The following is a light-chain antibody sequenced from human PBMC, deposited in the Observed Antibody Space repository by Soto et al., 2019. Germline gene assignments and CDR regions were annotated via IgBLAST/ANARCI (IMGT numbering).Light chain of an antibody. CDR1: QRLFNGY. J-gene: IGKJ5*01. V-gene: IGKV3-11*01. CDR3: QQRSNWPPIT. Sequence: EIVLTQSPGTLSLFPWDRATLSCRASQRLFNGYLAWFQQKPGQAPRLLIYDASNRATGIPARFSGSGSGTDFTLTISSLEPEDFAVYYCQQRSNWPPITFGQGTRLEIK. CDR2: DAS.